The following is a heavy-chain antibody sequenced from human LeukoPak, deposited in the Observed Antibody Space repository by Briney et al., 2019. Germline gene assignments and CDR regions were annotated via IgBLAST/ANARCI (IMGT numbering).Heavy chain of an antibody. Sequence: ASVKVSCKASGYTFAGYYIHWVRQAPGQGLEWMGWMNPNSGNTGYAQKFQGRVTITRNTSISTAYMELSSLRSEDTAVYYCAGGAVAAHLDFWGQGTPVTVSS. V-gene: IGHV1-8*03. CDR2: MNPNSGNT. CDR3: AGGAVAAHLDF. CDR1: GYTFAGYY. J-gene: IGHJ4*02. D-gene: IGHD6-19*01.